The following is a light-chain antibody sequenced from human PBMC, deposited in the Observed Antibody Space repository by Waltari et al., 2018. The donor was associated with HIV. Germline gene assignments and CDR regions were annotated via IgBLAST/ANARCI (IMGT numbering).Light chain of an antibody. CDR3: SSYAGSNNLV. CDR2: DVS. J-gene: IGLJ2*01. Sequence: QSALTQPPSASGSPGQSVTISCTGTSSDVGCYNYVSWYQQHPGKAPKLMIYDVSKRPSGVPDRFSGSKSGNTASLTVSGLQAEDEADYYCSSYAGSNNLVFGGGTKLTVL. CDR1: SSDVGCYNY. V-gene: IGLV2-8*01.